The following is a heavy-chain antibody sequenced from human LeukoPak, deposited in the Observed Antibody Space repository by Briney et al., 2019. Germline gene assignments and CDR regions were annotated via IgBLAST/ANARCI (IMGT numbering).Heavy chain of an antibody. J-gene: IGHJ4*02. D-gene: IGHD3-10*01. V-gene: IGHV4-59*01. CDR3: ARDYYYGAFDY. CDR1: GFSISSYY. CDR2: IYYSGST. Sequence: SETLSLTCTVSGFSISSYYWSWIRQPPGKGLEWIGYIYYSGSTNYNPSLKSRVTISVDTSKSQCSLKLSSVTTADTAVYYCARDYYYGAFDYWGRGTLVAVSS.